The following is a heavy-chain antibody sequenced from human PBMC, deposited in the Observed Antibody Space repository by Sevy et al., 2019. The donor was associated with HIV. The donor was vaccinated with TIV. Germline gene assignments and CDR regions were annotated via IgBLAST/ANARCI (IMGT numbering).Heavy chain of an antibody. V-gene: IGHV3-53*01. Sequence: GGSLRLSCAASGFTVSSNYMSWVRQAPGKGLEWVSVIYSGGSTYYADPVKGRFTISRDNSKNTLDLQMNSLRAEDTAVYYCARDNPELRWYFDLWGRGTLVTVSS. CDR1: GFTVSSNY. CDR3: ARDNPELRWYFDL. D-gene: IGHD1-26*01. J-gene: IGHJ2*01. CDR2: IYSGGST.